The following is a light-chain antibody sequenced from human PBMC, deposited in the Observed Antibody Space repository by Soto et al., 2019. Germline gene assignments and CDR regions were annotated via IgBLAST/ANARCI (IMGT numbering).Light chain of an antibody. CDR1: SSDVGGYNY. CDR3: SSYTSSSTRG. CDR2: EVS. V-gene: IGLV2-14*01. J-gene: IGLJ1*01. Sequence: QSVLTQPASVSGSPGQSITISCTGTSSDVGGYNYVSWYQQHPAKAPKLMIYEVSNRPSGVSNRFSGSKSGNTASLTISGLQAEDEADYYCSSYTSSSTRGFGTGTKLTLL.